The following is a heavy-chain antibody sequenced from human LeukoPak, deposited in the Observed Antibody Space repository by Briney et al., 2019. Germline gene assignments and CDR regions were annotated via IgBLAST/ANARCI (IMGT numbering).Heavy chain of an antibody. CDR2: FDPEDGET. J-gene: IGHJ3*02. CDR1: GYTLTELS. Sequence: ASVKVSCKVSGYTLTELSMHWVRQAPGKGLEWMGGFDPEDGETIYAQKFQGRVTMTEDTSTDTAYMELSSLRSEDTAAYYCATGLGYCSGGSCYEGEDDAFDIWGQGTMVTVSS. V-gene: IGHV1-24*01. D-gene: IGHD2-15*01. CDR3: ATGLGYCSGGSCYEGEDDAFDI.